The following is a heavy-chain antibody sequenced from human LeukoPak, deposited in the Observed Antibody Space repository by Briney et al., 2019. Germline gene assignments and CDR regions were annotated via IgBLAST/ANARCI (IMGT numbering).Heavy chain of an antibody. CDR3: ARHEFDSGSLPYFDY. CDR1: GGSIRGYY. CDR2: IYYSGGT. Sequence: SETLSLTCTVSGGSIRGYYWSWIRQPPGKGLEWIGYIYYSGGTNYNPSLKSRATISVDTSKNQFSLKLSAVTAADTAVYYCARHEFDSGSLPYFDYWGQGILVTVSS. J-gene: IGHJ4*02. V-gene: IGHV4-59*08. D-gene: IGHD3-10*01.